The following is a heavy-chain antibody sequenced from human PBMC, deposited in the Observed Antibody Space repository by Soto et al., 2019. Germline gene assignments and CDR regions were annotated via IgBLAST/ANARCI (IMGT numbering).Heavy chain of an antibody. CDR2: IYYSGST. D-gene: IGHD3-3*01. Sequence: SETLSLTCTVSGGSISSGDYYWSWIRQPPGKGLEWIGYIYYSGSTYYNPSLKSRVTISVDTSKNQFSLKLSSVTAADTAVYYCARGSGAYDFWSGYRYCYGMDVWGQGTTVTVSS. V-gene: IGHV4-30-4*01. J-gene: IGHJ6*02. CDR3: ARGSGAYDFWSGYRYCYGMDV. CDR1: GGSISSGDYY.